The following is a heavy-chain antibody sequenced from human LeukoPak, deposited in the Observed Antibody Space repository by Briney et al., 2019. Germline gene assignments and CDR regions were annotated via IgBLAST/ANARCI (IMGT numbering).Heavy chain of an antibody. CDR3: ARHLADSSGWYPYYFDY. CDR1: GGSISTSEDH. Sequence: PSETLSLTCTVSGGSISTSEDHWTWIRQHPGKGLEWIGYTSYSGYPDSNPSLKSRVTISLDTSKNQFSLKLSSVTAADTAVYYCARHLADSSGWYPYYFDYWGQGTLVTVSS. CDR2: TSYSGYP. J-gene: IGHJ4*02. D-gene: IGHD6-19*01. V-gene: IGHV4-31*03.